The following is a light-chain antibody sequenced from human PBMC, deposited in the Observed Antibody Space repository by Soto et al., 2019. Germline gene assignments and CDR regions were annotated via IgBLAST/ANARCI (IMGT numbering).Light chain of an antibody. CDR2: GAS. CDR1: QTVSGN. J-gene: IGKJ1*01. CDR3: QQYNNWPPWT. V-gene: IGKV3-15*01. Sequence: EIVMTQSPATLSVSPGERATVSCRASQTVSGNLAWYQQRPGQAPRLLMYGASTRATGVPARFSGSGSVTEFTLTISSLQSEDFAVYYCQQYNNWPPWTFGQGTKVEIK.